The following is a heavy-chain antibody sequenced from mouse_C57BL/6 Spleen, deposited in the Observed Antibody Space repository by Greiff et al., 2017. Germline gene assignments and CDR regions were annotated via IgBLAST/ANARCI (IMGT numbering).Heavy chain of an antibody. D-gene: IGHD2-4*01. J-gene: IGHJ3*01. CDR2: IRYGGSN. CDR1: GYSITSGYF. CDR3: ARERGYDCGGAWFAY. Sequence: EVQLQESGPGLVKPSQSLSLTCTVTGYSITSGYFWNWNRQFPGNKLGWMGYIRYGGSNNYNPSLKNRTSITRDTSKISFFLKLHSVTTEYTATSYCARERGYDCGGAWFAYWGQGTLVTVSA. V-gene: IGHV3-6*01.